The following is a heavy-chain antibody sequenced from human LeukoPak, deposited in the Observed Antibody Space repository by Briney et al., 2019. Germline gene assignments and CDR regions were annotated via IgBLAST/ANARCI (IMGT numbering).Heavy chain of an antibody. CDR1: GFTFSTSV. J-gene: IGHJ4*02. V-gene: IGHV3-23*01. CDR3: ASGPPFLKYFEY. CDR2: ISVGAEYI. Sequence: PGGSLRLSSAASGFTFSTSVMNWFRQAPGKGLEWVSTISVGAEYIFYADSVKGRFTISRDDSNNALYLQMHSLRAEDTALYYCASGPPFLKYFEYWGQGTLVTVSS. D-gene: IGHD3-3*01.